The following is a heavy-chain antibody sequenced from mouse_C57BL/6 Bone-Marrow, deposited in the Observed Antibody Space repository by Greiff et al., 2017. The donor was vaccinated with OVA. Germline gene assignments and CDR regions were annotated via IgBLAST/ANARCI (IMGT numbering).Heavy chain of an antibody. CDR3: ARERRLRREDWYFDV. Sequence: EVMLVESGGGLVKPGGSLKLSCAASGFTFSSYAMSWVRQTPEKRLEWVATISDGGSYTYYPDNVKGRFTISRDNAKNNLYLQMSHLKSEDTAMYYCARERRLRREDWYFDVWGTGTTVTVSS. V-gene: IGHV5-4*01. J-gene: IGHJ1*03. CDR2: ISDGGSYT. CDR1: GFTFSSYA. D-gene: IGHD2-4*01.